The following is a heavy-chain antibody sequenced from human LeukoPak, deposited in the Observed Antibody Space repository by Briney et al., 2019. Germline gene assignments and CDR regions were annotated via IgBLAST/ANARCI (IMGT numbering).Heavy chain of an antibody. CDR2: INPNSGDT. V-gene: IGHV1-2*02. J-gene: IGHJ4*02. Sequence: ASVKVSCKASGYTFTGYYMHWVRQAPGQGLEWMGWINPNSGDTNYAQKFQGRVTMTRDTSTSTAYMELSRLRSDDTAVYYCARTTFDYSFDYCGQGTLVTASS. D-gene: IGHD4-11*01. CDR1: GYTFTGYY. CDR3: ARTTFDYSFDY.